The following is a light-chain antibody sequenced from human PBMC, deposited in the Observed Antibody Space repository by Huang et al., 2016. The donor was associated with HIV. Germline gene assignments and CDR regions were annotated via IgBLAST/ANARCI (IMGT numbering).Light chain of an antibody. J-gene: IGKJ4*01. CDR3: QQCSNTPLT. V-gene: IGKV1-39*01. CDR1: HSISRH. Sequence: DIQMTQSPSSLSASVGDRVTITCRASHSISRHLNWYQQKPGKAPKLLIYAASGLQRWVPARFSGSGSGTDFTLTISSLQPEDFATYYCQQCSNTPLTFGGGTKVEIK. CDR2: AAS.